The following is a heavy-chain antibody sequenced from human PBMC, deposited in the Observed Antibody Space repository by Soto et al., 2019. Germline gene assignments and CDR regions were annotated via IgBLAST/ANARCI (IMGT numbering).Heavy chain of an antibody. CDR1: GFTFSSYA. Sequence: GGSLRLSCAASGFTFSSYAMSWVRQAPGKGLEWVSAISGSGGSTYYADSVKGRFTISRDNSKNTLYLQMNSLRAEDTAVYYCAKAPSTGYSSSWPTGDYWGKGTLVTXSS. J-gene: IGHJ4*02. D-gene: IGHD6-13*01. V-gene: IGHV3-23*01. CDR2: ISGSGGST. CDR3: AKAPSTGYSSSWPTGDY.